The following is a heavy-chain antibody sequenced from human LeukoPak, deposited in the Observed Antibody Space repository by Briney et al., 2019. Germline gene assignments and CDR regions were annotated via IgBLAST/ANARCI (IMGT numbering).Heavy chain of an antibody. CDR3: VSLGQGGSSDIDY. CDR1: GFTFSSYA. J-gene: IGHJ4*02. V-gene: IGHV3-30-3*01. Sequence: GGSLRLSCAASGFTFSSYAMRWDRQAPGKGLEWVAVISYDGSNKYYADSVKGRFTITRANSKNTLYLQKNSQRAEDTAVYYCVSLGQGGSSDIDYWGQETLVTVSS. D-gene: IGHD1-26*01. CDR2: ISYDGSNK.